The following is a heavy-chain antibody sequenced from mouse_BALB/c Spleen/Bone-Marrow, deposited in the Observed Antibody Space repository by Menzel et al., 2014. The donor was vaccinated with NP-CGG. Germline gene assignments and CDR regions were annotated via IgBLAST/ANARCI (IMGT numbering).Heavy chain of an antibody. CDR1: GYSITSDYA. D-gene: IGHD4-1*01. CDR3: APLTLGRGAWFAY. V-gene: IGHV3-2*02. J-gene: IGHJ3*01. CDR2: ISYSGST. Sequence: ESGPGLVKPSQSLSLTCTVTGYSITSDYAWNWIRQFPENKLEWMGYISYSGSTSYNPSLKSRISITRDTSKNQFFLQLNSVTTEDTATYHCAPLTLGRGAWFAYWGQGTLVTVSA.